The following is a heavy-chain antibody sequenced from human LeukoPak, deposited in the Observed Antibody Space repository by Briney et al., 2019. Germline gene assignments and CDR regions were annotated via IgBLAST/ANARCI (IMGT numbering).Heavy chain of an antibody. CDR3: VRVGYGGNFDWYLNL. J-gene: IGHJ2*01. D-gene: IGHD4-23*01. CDR2: INTDGGAT. V-gene: IGHV3-74*01. Sequence: GESLRLSFVSSGFTFINYWMHSVRQPPGKGLVWVSRINTDGGATTYADSVKGRFTICRDNAKNKLYLQMDSLRGDDTAVYYCVRVGYGGNFDWYLNLWGRGTLVTVSS. CDR1: GFTFINYW.